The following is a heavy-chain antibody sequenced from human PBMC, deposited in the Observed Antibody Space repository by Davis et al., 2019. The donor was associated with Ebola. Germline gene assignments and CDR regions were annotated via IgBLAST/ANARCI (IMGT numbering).Heavy chain of an antibody. V-gene: IGHV3-11*01. J-gene: IGHJ4*02. CDR3: AIPDCSGANCYSVYIKN. CDR2: ISGGGRTI. D-gene: IGHD2-15*01. Sequence: GGSLRLSCTASGFTFSDYYMSWIRQAPGKGLEWVSYISGGGRTIYYADSVKGRFTMSRDNAKNSLYLQMNSLRAEDMAVYYCAIPDCSGANCYSVYIKNWGQGTLVTVSS. CDR1: GFTFSDYY.